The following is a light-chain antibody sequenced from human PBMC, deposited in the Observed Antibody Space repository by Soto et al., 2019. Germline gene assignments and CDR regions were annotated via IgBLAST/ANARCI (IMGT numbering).Light chain of an antibody. Sequence: QSVLTQPASVSGSPGQSITISCTGTSSDVGDYNYVSWYRQHPGKAPKLLISEVSDRPSGISHRFSGSKSGNTASLTISGLQAEDEADYYCSSYTSSGSLYVFGSGTKVTVL. CDR2: EVS. V-gene: IGLV2-14*01. CDR1: SSDVGDYNY. CDR3: SSYTSSGSLYV. J-gene: IGLJ1*01.